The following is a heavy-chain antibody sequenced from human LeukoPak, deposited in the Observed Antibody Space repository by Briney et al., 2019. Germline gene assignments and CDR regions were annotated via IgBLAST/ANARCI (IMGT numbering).Heavy chain of an antibody. CDR2: ILYNGSNK. D-gene: IGHD2-15*01. J-gene: IGHJ5*02. Sequence: PGGSLRLSCAASGFTFSSSGMHWVRQAPGKRLEWVAVILYNGSNKYYADSVKGRFTISRDNSKNTLYLQMNSLRVEDTAVYYCARAGGYCSGGSCYRGYSWFDPWGQGTLVTVSS. V-gene: IGHV3-33*08. CDR3: ARAGGYCSGGSCYRGYSWFDP. CDR1: GFTFSSSG.